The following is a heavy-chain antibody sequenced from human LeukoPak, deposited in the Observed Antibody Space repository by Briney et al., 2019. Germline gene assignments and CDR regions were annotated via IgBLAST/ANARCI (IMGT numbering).Heavy chain of an antibody. CDR1: GFTFSSYG. CDR2: ITGSGGTI. V-gene: IGHV3-48*04. J-gene: IGHJ2*01. CDR3: ARADVPMRTLRSVFRYFDL. D-gene: IGHD3-16*01. Sequence: GGSLRLSCAASGFTFSSYGMSWVRQAPGKGLEWLSYITGSGGTIYDADSVRGRFTISRDNAKNSLYLQMNSLRVEDTAVYYCARADVPMRTLRSVFRYFDLWGRGTLVTVSS.